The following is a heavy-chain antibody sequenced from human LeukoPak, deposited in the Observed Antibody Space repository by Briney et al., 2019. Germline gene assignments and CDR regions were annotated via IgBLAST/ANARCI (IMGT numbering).Heavy chain of an antibody. V-gene: IGHV3-9*03. Sequence: GGSLRPSCAASGFTFDDYAMHWVRQAPGKGLEWVSGISWNSGSIGYADSVKGRFTISRDNAKNSLYLQMNSLRAEDMALYYCAKGDDYGDYMDYWGQGTLVTVSS. CDR2: ISWNSGSI. J-gene: IGHJ4*02. CDR1: GFTFDDYA. D-gene: IGHD4-17*01. CDR3: AKGDDYGDYMDY.